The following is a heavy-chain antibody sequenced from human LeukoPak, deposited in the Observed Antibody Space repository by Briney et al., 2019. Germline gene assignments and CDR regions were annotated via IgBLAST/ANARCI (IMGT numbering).Heavy chain of an antibody. D-gene: IGHD6-19*01. CDR1: GFTFDDYG. V-gene: IGHV3-20*04. Sequence: GGSLRLSCAASGFTFDDYGMSWVRQALGKGLEWVSGINWNGGSTGYADSVKGRFTISRDNAKNSLYLQMNSLRAEDTALYYCARYIAVAGAKVFDYWGQGTLVTVSS. J-gene: IGHJ4*02. CDR2: INWNGGST. CDR3: ARYIAVAGAKVFDY.